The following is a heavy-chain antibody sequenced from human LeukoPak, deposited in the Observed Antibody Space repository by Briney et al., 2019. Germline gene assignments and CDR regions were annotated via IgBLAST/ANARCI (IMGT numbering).Heavy chain of an antibody. V-gene: IGHV7-4-1*02. CDR2: INTNTGNP. CDR1: GYTFTSYA. Sequence: ASVKVSCTASGYTFTSYAMNWVRQAPGQGLEWMGWINTNTGNPTYAQGFTGRFVFSLDTSVSTAYLQISSLKAEDTAVYYCARVRSWGYYYYGMDVWGQGTTVTVSS. J-gene: IGHJ6*02. CDR3: ARVRSWGYYYYGMDV. D-gene: IGHD3-16*01.